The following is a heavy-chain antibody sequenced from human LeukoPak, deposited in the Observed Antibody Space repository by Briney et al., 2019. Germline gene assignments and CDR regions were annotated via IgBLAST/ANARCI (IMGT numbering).Heavy chain of an antibody. V-gene: IGHV1-69*04. J-gene: IGHJ6*02. CDR1: GGTFSSYA. CDR2: IIPILGIA. D-gene: IGHD3-22*01. CDR3: ASRPPYDSSGYPYYYYGMDV. Sequence: VASVKVSCKASGGTFSSYAISWVRQAPGQGLEWMGRIIPILGIANYAQKFQGRVTITADKSTSTAYMELSSLRSEDTAVYYCASRPPYDSSGYPYYYYGMDVWGQGTTVTVSS.